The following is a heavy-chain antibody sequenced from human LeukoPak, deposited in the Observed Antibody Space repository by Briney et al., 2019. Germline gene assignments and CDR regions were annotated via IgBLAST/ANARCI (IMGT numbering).Heavy chain of an antibody. J-gene: IGHJ5*02. D-gene: IGHD3-16*01. V-gene: IGHV3-23*01. CDR1: GFTFSSYA. CDR3: AKIGGVEMGTNWFDP. Sequence: GGSLRLSCAASGFTFSSYAMSWVRQAPGKGLEWVSAISGSGGSIYYADSVKGRFTISRDNSKNTLYLQMNSLRAEDTAVYYCAKIGGVEMGTNWFDPWGQGTLVTVSS. CDR2: ISGSGGSI.